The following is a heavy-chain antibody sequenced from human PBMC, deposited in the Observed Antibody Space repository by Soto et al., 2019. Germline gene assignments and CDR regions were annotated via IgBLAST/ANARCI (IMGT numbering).Heavy chain of an antibody. CDR3: ARDVVRSIGGDS. Sequence: SVKVSCKASGGPFSTSSFVWVRQGPGQGLEWMGGIIPIFSKTNVAPKFQGRITFTADESTRTVYMDLSSLRSEDTAIYFCARDVVRSIGGDSWGQGTLVTVSS. J-gene: IGHJ4*02. CDR2: IIPIFSKT. V-gene: IGHV1-69*13. D-gene: IGHD3-16*01. CDR1: GGPFSTSS.